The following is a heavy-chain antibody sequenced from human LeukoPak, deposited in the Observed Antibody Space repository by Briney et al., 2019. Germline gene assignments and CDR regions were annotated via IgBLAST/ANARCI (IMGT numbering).Heavy chain of an antibody. Sequence: ASVKVSCKASGYTFTSYYMHWVRQAPGQGLEWMGIINPGGGGTSYAQKFQGRVTMTRDTSTSTVYMELSSLRSEDTAVYYCARERIDYGDRRGFDYWGQGTLVTVSS. J-gene: IGHJ4*02. CDR2: INPGGGGT. D-gene: IGHD4-17*01. CDR1: GYTFTSYY. CDR3: ARERIDYGDRRGFDY. V-gene: IGHV1-46*01.